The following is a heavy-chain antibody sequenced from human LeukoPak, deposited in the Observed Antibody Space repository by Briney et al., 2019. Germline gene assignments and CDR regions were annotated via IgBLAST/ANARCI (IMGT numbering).Heavy chain of an antibody. CDR3: ARVKRGDIVATISPRSAFDI. CDR2: ISSSSSYI. Sequence: GVSLRLSCAASGFTFSSYSMNWVRQAPGKGLEWVSSISSSSSYIYYADSVNGRFTISRDNAKNSLYLQMNSLRAEDTAVYYCARVKRGDIVATISPRSAFDIWGQGTMVTVSS. J-gene: IGHJ3*02. CDR1: GFTFSSYS. D-gene: IGHD5-12*01. V-gene: IGHV3-21*01.